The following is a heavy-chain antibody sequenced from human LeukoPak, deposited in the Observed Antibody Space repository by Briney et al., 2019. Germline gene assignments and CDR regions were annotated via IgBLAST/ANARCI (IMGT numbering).Heavy chain of an antibody. CDR1: GYTFTSYD. J-gene: IGHJ4*02. Sequence: GASVKVSCKASGYTFTSYDINWVRQATGQGLEWMGWMNPNSGNTGYAQKFQGRVTMTRDTSISTAYMELSRLRSDDTAVYYCARDMTTGSSFDYWGQGTLVTVSS. CDR2: MNPNSGNT. D-gene: IGHD4-17*01. CDR3: ARDMTTGSSFDY. V-gene: IGHV1-8*01.